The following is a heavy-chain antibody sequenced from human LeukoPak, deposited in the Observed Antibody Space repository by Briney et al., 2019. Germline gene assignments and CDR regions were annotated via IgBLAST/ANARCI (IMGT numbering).Heavy chain of an antibody. D-gene: IGHD3-10*01. Sequence: HPGGSLRLSCAASGFTFSSYWRHWVRQVPGKGLVWVARINSDGSSTSYADSVKGRFTISRDNANNTLYLQMNTLRAEDTAVYYCARATMVRGVIIKVSWYFDLWGRGTLVTVSS. J-gene: IGHJ2*01. V-gene: IGHV3-74*01. CDR2: INSDGSST. CDR3: ARATMVRGVIIKVSWYFDL. CDR1: GFTFSSYW.